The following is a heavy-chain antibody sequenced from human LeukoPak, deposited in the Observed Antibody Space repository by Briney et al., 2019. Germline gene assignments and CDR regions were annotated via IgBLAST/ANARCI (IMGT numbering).Heavy chain of an antibody. CDR1: GFTVSSNY. D-gene: IGHD3-9*01. V-gene: IGHV3-23*01. CDR2: ISGSGGST. J-gene: IGHJ3*02. CDR3: AKDMDSNPYYDILTGGGSYAFDI. Sequence: GGSLRLSCAASGFTVSSNYMSWVRQAPGKGLEWVSAISGSGGSTYYADSVKGRFTISRDNSKNTLYLQMNSLRAEDTAVYYCAKDMDSNPYYDILTGGGSYAFDIWGQGTMVTVSS.